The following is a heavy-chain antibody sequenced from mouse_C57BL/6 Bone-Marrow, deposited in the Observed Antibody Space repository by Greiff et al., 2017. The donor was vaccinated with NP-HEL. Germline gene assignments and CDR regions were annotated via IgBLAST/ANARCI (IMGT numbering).Heavy chain of an antibody. CDR2: INYDGSST. D-gene: IGHD1-1*01. Sequence: EVMLVESEGGLVQPGSSMKLSCTASGFTFSDYYMAWVRQVPEKGLEWVANINYDGSSTYYLDSLKSRFIISRDNAKNILYLQMSSLKSEDTATYYCARDPNYYGSSYGYFDVWGTGTTVTVSS. CDR1: GFTFSDYY. CDR3: ARDPNYYGSSYGYFDV. J-gene: IGHJ1*03. V-gene: IGHV5-16*01.